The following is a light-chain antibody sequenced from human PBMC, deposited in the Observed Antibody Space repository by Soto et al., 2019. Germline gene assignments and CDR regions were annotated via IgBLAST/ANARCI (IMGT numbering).Light chain of an antibody. J-gene: IGLJ3*02. Sequence: QSALTQPASVSGSPGQSITISCTGTSSDVGSYNHVSWYQQHPGKAPKLMIYEGSKRPSGVSNRFSGSKSGNTASLTISGLQAEDEADYYCCSYTTSSARVFGGGTKLTVL. CDR2: EGS. CDR1: SSDVGSYNH. CDR3: CSYTTSSARV. V-gene: IGLV2-14*02.